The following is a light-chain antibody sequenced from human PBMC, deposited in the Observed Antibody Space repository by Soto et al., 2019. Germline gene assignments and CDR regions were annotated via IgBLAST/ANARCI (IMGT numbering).Light chain of an antibody. J-gene: IGLJ2*01. Sequence: QAVLTQPPSASGTPGQRVNISRSGSSSNIGSNYVYWYRQFPGTAPKLLIQRNNQRPSGVPARFSGSKSGTSASLAISGLRSEDEADYYCGGWDDSLSGPVFGGGTKVTVL. CDR2: RNN. V-gene: IGLV1-47*01. CDR3: GGWDDSLSGPV. CDR1: SSNIGSNY.